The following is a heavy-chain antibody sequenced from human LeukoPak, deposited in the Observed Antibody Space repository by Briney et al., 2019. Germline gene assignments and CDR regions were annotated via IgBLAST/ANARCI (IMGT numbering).Heavy chain of an antibody. V-gene: IGHV3-11*06. D-gene: IGHD6-19*01. CDR3: ARGGIEVAGTKSY. J-gene: IGHJ4*02. CDR1: GFTFSDYY. Sequence: GGSLRLSCAASGFTFSDYYMSWIRQAPGKGLEWVSYISSSSTYTNYADSVKGRFTISRDSAKNSLYLQMNSLRAEDTAVYYCARGGIEVAGTKSYWGQGTLVTVSS. CDR2: ISSSSTYT.